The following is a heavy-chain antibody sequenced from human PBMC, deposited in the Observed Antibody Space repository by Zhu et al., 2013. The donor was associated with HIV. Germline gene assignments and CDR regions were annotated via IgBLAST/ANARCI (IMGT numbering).Heavy chain of an antibody. CDR3: ARDALNDYGDYVYFDY. V-gene: IGHV1-69-2*01. Sequence: EVQLVQSGAEVKKPGATVKISCKVSGYTFTDYYMHWVQQAPGKGLEWMGLVDPEDGETIYAEKLQGRVTMTTDTSTSTAYMELRSLRSDDTAVYYCARDALNDYGDYVYFDYWAREPWSTVSS. CDR1: GYTFTDYY. D-gene: IGHD4-17*01. J-gene: IGHJ4*02. CDR2: VDPEDGET.